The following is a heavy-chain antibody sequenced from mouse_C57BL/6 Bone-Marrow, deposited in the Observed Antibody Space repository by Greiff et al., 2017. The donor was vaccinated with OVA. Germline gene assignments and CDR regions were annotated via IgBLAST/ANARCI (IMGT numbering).Heavy chain of an antibody. CDR3: ARITVDY. CDR1: GYTFTSYW. Sequence: QVQLKQPGAELVKPGASVKLSCKASGYTFTSYWMQWVKQRPGQGLEWIGEIDPSDSYTNYNQKFKGKATLTVDTSSSTAYMQLSSLTSEDSAVYYCARITVDYWGQGTTLTVSS. V-gene: IGHV1-50*01. D-gene: IGHD1-3*01. J-gene: IGHJ2*01. CDR2: IDPSDSYT.